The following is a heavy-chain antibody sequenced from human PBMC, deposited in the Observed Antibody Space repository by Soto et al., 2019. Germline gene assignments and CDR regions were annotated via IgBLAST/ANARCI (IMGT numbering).Heavy chain of an antibody. V-gene: IGHV1-69*02. CDR2: IIPILGIA. CDR3: GIEDIVAAVRLFYFDS. CDR1: GGTFSSYT. Sequence: QVQLVQSGAEVKKPGSSVKVSCKASGGTFSSYTISWVRQAPGQGLEWMGRIIPILGIANYAQKFQGRVTITADKATQPANMEQSSLRSEDTAMYYCGIEDIVAAVRLFYFDSCGQGTLVTVSS. D-gene: IGHD5-12*01. J-gene: IGHJ4*02.